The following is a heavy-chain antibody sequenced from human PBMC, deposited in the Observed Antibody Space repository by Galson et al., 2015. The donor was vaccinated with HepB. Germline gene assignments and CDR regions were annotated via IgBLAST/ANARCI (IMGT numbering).Heavy chain of an antibody. V-gene: IGHV5-51*03. CDR2: IYPGDSDT. CDR1: GYSFTSYW. CDR3: ARRSHDSSGYYYYGMDV. D-gene: IGHD3-22*01. Sequence: QSGAEVKKPGESLKISCKGSGYSFTSYWIGWVRQMPGKGLEWMGIIYPGDSDTRYSPSFQGQVTISADKSISTAYLQWSSLKASDTAMYYCARRSHDSSGYYYYGMDVWGQGTTVTVSS. J-gene: IGHJ6*02.